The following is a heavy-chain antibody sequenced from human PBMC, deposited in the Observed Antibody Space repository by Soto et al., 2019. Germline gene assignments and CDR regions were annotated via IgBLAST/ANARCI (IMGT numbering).Heavy chain of an antibody. CDR2: IYYSGST. Sequence: PSETLSPTCTVSGGSVSSGSYYWSWIRQPPGKGLEWIGYIYYSGSTNYNPSLKSRVTISVDTSKNQFSMKLSSVTAADTAVYYCARGSRVRGVIIGNWFDPWGQGTRVTV. CDR1: GGSVSSGSYY. D-gene: IGHD3-10*01. CDR3: ARGSRVRGVIIGNWFDP. J-gene: IGHJ5*02. V-gene: IGHV4-61*01.